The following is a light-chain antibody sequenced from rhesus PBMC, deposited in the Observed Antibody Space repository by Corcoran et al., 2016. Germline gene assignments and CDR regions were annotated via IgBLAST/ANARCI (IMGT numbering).Light chain of an antibody. J-gene: IGLJ1*01. CDR3: CAYAGSYTFYI. CDR2: EVS. Sequence: QAALSQPRSVSGSPGPSVTISCTGPSSDIGGYNYVSWYQQHPGTAPKLMIYEVSKRPSGVSDRFSGSKSGNTASLTISGLQAEDEADYYCCAYAGSYTFYIFGAGTRLTVL. V-gene: IGLV2-32*01. CDR1: SSDIGGYNY.